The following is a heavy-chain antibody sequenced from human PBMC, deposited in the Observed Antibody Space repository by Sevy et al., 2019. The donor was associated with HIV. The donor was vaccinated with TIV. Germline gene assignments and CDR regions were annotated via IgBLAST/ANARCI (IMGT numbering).Heavy chain of an antibody. D-gene: IGHD3-3*01. CDR2: IIPIFGTA. V-gene: IGHV1-69*13. CDR1: GGTFSSYA. CDR3: ARNAEGDFWSGSHAFDI. Sequence: ASVKVSCKASGGTFSSYAISWVRQAPGQGLEWMGGIIPIFGTANYAQTFQGRVTITADESTSTAYMELSSLRSDDTAVYYCARNAEGDFWSGSHAFDIWGQGTMVTVSS. J-gene: IGHJ3*02.